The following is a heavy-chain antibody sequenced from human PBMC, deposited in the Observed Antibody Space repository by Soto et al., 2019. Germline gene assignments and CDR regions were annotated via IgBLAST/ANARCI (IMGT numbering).Heavy chain of an antibody. J-gene: IGHJ6*02. CDR1: GGTFSSYA. CDR2: IIPIFGTA. D-gene: IGHD3-10*01. V-gene: IGHV1-69*12. Sequence: QVQLVQSGAEVKKPGSSVKVSCKASGGTFSSYAINWVRQAPGQGLEWMGGIIPIFGTADYAQKFQGRVTITADESTSTAYMEPSSLRSEDTAVYYCASNGFGETYYYGMDVWGQGTTVTVSS. CDR3: ASNGFGETYYYGMDV.